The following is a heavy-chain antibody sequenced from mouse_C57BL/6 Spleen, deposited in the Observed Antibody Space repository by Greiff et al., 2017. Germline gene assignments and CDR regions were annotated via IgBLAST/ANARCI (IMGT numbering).Heavy chain of an antibody. CDR2: IYPGSGST. CDR1: GYTFTSYW. D-gene: IGHD2-4*01. Sequence: QVQLQQPGAELVKPGASVKMSCKASGYTFTSYWITWVKQRPGQGLEWIGDIYPGSGSTNYNEKFKSKATLTVDTSSSTASMQLSSLTSEDSAVYYCARSWEYDYDGYYAMDYWGQGTSVTVSS. J-gene: IGHJ4*01. V-gene: IGHV1-55*01. CDR3: ARSWEYDYDGYYAMDY.